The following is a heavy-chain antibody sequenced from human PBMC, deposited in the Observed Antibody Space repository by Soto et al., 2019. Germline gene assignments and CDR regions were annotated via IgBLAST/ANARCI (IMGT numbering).Heavy chain of an antibody. Sequence: HPGGSLRLSCTASGFTFGDYAMSWVRQAPGKGLEWVGFIRSKAYGGTTEYAASVKGRFTISRDDSKSIAYLQMNSLKTEDTAVYYCTMVRGVIIVIDYWGQGALVTVSS. CDR3: TMVRGVIIVIDY. V-gene: IGHV3-49*04. J-gene: IGHJ4*02. CDR2: IRSKAYGGTT. D-gene: IGHD3-10*01. CDR1: GFTFGDYA.